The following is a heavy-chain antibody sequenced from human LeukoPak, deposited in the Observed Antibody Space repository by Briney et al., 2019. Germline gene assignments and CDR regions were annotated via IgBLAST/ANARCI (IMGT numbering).Heavy chain of an antibody. J-gene: IGHJ4*02. CDR3: AKKRGSYNSPSPYYFDY. V-gene: IGHV3-23*01. CDR1: GFTFSSYA. CDR2: ISGSGGST. Sequence: GGSLRLSCAASGFTFSSYAMSWVRQAPGKGLEWVSAISGSGGSTYYADSVKGRFTISRDNSKNTLYLQMSSLRAEDTAVYYCAKKRGSYNSPSPYYFDYWGQGTLVTVSS. D-gene: IGHD1-26*01.